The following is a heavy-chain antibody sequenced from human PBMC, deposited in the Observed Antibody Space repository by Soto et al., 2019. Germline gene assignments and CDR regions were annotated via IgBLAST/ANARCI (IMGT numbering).Heavy chain of an antibody. CDR3: ARDSEATMEVSDAFDI. Sequence: PGGSLRLSCAASGFTFSSYSMNWVRQAPGKGLEWVSSISSSSSYIYYADSVKGRFTISRDNAKNSLYLQMNSLRAEDTAVYYCARDSEATMEVSDAFDIWGQGTMVTVSS. J-gene: IGHJ3*02. V-gene: IGHV3-21*01. CDR2: ISSSSSYI. CDR1: GFTFSSYS. D-gene: IGHD5-12*01.